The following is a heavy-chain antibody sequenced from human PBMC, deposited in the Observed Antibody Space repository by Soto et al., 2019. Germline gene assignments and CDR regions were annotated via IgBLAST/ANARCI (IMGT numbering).Heavy chain of an antibody. CDR2: IYYSGST. D-gene: IGHD1-26*01. V-gene: IGHV4-39*01. CDR3: ARLDTSWELPGS. J-gene: IGHJ4*02. Sequence: QLQLQESGPGLVKPSETLSLTCTVSGGSISSSSYYWGWIRQPPGKGLEWIGSIYYSGSTYYNPSLKSRVTISVDTSKNQFSLKLSSVTAADTAVYYCARLDTSWELPGSWGQGTLVTVSS. CDR1: GGSISSSSYY.